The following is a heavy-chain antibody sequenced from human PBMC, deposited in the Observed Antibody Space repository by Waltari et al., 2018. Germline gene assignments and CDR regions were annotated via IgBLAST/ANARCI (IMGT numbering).Heavy chain of an antibody. CDR1: GGSISSYY. J-gene: IGHJ4*02. CDR3: ARTYDSSGYYLDY. CDR2: IYYSGST. Sequence: QVQLQESGSGLVKPSETLSLTCTVSGGSISSYYWSWIRQPPGKGLEWIGYIYYSGSTNYNPSLKSRVTISVDTSKNQFSLKLSSVTAADTAVYYCARTYDSSGYYLDYWGQGTLVTVSS. D-gene: IGHD3-22*01. V-gene: IGHV4-59*08.